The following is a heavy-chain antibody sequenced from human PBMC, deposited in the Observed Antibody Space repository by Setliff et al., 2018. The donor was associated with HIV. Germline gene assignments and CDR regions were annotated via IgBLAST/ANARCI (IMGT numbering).Heavy chain of an antibody. D-gene: IGHD3-10*01. CDR1: GFTFSNAW. Sequence: LRLSCAASGFTFSNAWMSWVRQAPGKGLEWVGFIRSKANGGTTEYAASVKGRFTISRDDSKSIAYLQMNSLKTEDTAVYYCTRDPALLWFGELLPPAFDIWGQGTMVTVSS. J-gene: IGHJ3*02. CDR2: IRSKANGGTT. CDR3: TRDPALLWFGELLPPAFDI. V-gene: IGHV3-49*04.